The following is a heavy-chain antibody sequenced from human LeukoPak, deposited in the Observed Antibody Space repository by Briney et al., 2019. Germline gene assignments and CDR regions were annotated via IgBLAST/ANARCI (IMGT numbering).Heavy chain of an antibody. D-gene: IGHD6-19*01. CDR2: ISYDGSNK. CDR1: GFTFSTYA. CDR3: ARVGSRDVRGWLDY. V-gene: IGHV3-30-3*01. Sequence: GGSLRLSCTASGFTFSTYAIHWVRQAPGKGLEWVAVISYDGSNKYYADSVKGRFTISRDNSKNTLYVQMNSLKPEDTAVYYCARVGSRDVRGWLDYWGQGTLVTVSS. J-gene: IGHJ4*02.